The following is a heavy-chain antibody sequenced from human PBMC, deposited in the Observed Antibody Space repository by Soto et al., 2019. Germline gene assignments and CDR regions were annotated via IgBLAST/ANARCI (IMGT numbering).Heavy chain of an antibody. V-gene: IGHV1-18*04. CDR2: ISAYNGNT. J-gene: IGHJ4*02. CDR1: GYTFTSYG. D-gene: IGHD3-10*01. CDR3: AREHYSSYFDY. Sequence: ASVKVSCKASGYTFTSYGISWVRQAPGQGLEWMGWISAYNGNTNYAQKLQGRVTMTTDTSTSTACMELRSLRSDDTAVYYCAREHYSSYFDYWGQGTLVTVSS.